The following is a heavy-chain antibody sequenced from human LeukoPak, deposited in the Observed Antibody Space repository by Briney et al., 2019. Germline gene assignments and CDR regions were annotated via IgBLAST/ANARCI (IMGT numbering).Heavy chain of an antibody. Sequence: GGSLRLFCAASGFTFSKDGMSWVRQAPGKGLEWVSTVNDNGANTHYADSVKGRFTISRDNSRNTLLLEMNSLRADDTALYYCTKGDGGYYPIDNWGQGTLVIVSS. V-gene: IGHV3-23*01. CDR1: GFTFSKDG. D-gene: IGHD1-26*01. CDR3: TKGDGGYYPIDN. CDR2: VNDNGANT. J-gene: IGHJ4*02.